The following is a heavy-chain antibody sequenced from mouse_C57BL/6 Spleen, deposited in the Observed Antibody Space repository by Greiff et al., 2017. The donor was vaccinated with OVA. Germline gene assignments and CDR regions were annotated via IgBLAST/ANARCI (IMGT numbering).Heavy chain of an antibody. J-gene: IGHJ4*01. CDR1: GFTFSDYG. Sequence: EVKLMESGGGLVKPGGSLKLSCAASGFTFSDYGMHWVRQAPEKGLEWVAYISSGSSTIYYADTVKGRFTISRDNAKNTLFLQMTSLRSEDTAMYYCAGHSNADAMDYWGQGTSVTVSS. D-gene: IGHD2-5*01. CDR2: ISSGSSTI. CDR3: AGHSNADAMDY. V-gene: IGHV5-17*01.